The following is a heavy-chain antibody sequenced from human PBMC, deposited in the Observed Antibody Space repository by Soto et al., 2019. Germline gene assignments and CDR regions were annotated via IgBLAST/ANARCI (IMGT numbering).Heavy chain of an antibody. CDR1: GFSFSRYW. J-gene: IGHJ4*02. V-gene: IGHV3-74*01. CDR2: ISSDGATA. Sequence: PGVSLRLSCAASGFSFSRYWMYWLRQSPGKGLEWVSRISSDGATASLPDSVEGRFAVSRDNAKSEVFLQMNSLRVDDTGVYFCARVQPDGFPTYLDHWGQGVLVTVSS. CDR3: ARVQPDGFPTYLDH. D-gene: IGHD2-21*01.